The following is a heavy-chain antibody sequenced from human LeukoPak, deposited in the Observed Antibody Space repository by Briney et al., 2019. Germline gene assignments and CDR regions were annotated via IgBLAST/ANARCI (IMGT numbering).Heavy chain of an antibody. CDR1: GFTFSSYA. Sequence: GGSLRLSCAASGFTFSSYAMSWVRQAPGKGLEWVSAITGSGGNTYYADSVKGRFTISRDNSKNTLYLQMNSLRAEDTAVYYCARTSYYYDSSGYYHWGQGTLVTVSS. V-gene: IGHV3-23*01. CDR3: ARTSYYYDSSGYYH. CDR2: ITGSGGNT. D-gene: IGHD3-22*01. J-gene: IGHJ5*02.